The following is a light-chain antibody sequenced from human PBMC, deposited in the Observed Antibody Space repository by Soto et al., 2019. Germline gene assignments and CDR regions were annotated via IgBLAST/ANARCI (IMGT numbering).Light chain of an antibody. V-gene: IGKV3-20*01. CDR2: GAS. CDR1: QSVSSSY. Sequence: EIVLTQSPGTLSLSPGKRATLFCRASQSVSSSYLAWYQQKPGQAPRLLIYGASSRATGIPDRFSGSGSGTDFTLTISRLEPEDFAVYYCQQYGSSPGTFGQGTKV. J-gene: IGKJ1*01. CDR3: QQYGSSPGT.